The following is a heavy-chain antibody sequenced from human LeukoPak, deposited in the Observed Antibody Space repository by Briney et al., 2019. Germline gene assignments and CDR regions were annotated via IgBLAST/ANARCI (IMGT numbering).Heavy chain of an antibody. V-gene: IGHV3-7*05. D-gene: IGHD1-26*01. J-gene: IGHJ4*02. CDR2: IKQDGSEK. CDR3: TTSPAIRGSHFDH. CDR1: GFTFRGYW. Sequence: GGSLRLSCEASGFTFRGYWMSWVRQGPGKGLEWVANIKQDGSEKHYVDSVRGRFTISRDNAKNSLYLQMNSLRADDTAVYYCTTSPAIRGSHFDHWGQGTLVTVSS.